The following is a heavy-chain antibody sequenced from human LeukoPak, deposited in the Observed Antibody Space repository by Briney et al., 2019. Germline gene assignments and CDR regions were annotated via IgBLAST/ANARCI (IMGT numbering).Heavy chain of an antibody. V-gene: IGHV4-39*07. D-gene: IGHD6-13*01. J-gene: IGHJ4*02. CDR3: ARGRYSSSDPFDY. Sequence: KPSETLSLTCTVSGGSISSSSYYWGWIRQPPGKGLEWIGSIYYSGSTYYNPSLKSRVTISVDTSKNQFSLKLSSVTAADTAVYYCARGRYSSSDPFDYWGQGTLVTVSS. CDR1: GGSISSSSYY. CDR2: IYYSGST.